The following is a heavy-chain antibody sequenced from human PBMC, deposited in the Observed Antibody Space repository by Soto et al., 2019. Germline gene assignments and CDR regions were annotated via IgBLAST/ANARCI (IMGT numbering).Heavy chain of an antibody. V-gene: IGHV1-18*01. CDR3: AMVYNSVTPTPQDV. D-gene: IGHD2-8*01. Sequence: QVQLVQSGDEVRKPGSSVKVSCKASGYIFVNYGIAWVRQAPGQGLEWMGWISHYSGNTHYASKVQGRLTMTTDTSTSTAYMDLGSLKSDDTAVYYWAMVYNSVTPTPQDVWGHGTTVTVSS. CDR2: ISHYSGNT. CDR1: GYIFVNYG. J-gene: IGHJ6*02.